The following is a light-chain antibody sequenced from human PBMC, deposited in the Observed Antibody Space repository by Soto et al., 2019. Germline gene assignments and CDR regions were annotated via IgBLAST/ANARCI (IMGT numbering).Light chain of an antibody. Sequence: QSVLTQPRSVSGSPGQSVTISCTGTSSDVGGYNYVSWYQQHPGKAPKVMIYDVSKRPSGGPDRFPGSKSGNTASLTISGLQAEDEADYYCCSYVGTNSSYVFGTETKVTVL. CDR2: DVS. J-gene: IGLJ1*01. V-gene: IGLV2-11*01. CDR1: SSDVGGYNY. CDR3: CSYVGTNSSYV.